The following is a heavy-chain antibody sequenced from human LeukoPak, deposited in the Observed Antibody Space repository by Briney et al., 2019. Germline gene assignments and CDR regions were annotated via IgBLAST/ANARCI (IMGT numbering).Heavy chain of an antibody. D-gene: IGHD5-18*01. J-gene: IGHJ4*02. CDR1: VDSITSSSYY. CDR2: IYYSVST. Sequence: SETLSLTCTVSVDSITSSSYYWGWIRQPPGKGLEWIVSIYYSVSTYYNPSLKSRVTISVATSKNRFSLKLSSVTAADTAVYYCARHPPSRGYSYGYPPNYFDYWGQGTLVTVSS. CDR3: ARHPPSRGYSYGYPPNYFDY. V-gene: IGHV4-39*01.